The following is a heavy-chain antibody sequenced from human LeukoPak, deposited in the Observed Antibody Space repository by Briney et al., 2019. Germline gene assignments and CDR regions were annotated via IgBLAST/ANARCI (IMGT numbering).Heavy chain of an antibody. V-gene: IGHV4-59*01. Sequence: SETLSLTCTVSGGSISSYYWSWIRQPPGKGLEWIGYIYYSGSTNYNPSLKSRVTISVDTSKNQFSLKLSSVTAADTAVYYCAREYSSGYCFDYWGQGTLVTVSS. CDR1: GGSISSYY. J-gene: IGHJ4*02. D-gene: IGHD6-19*01. CDR3: AREYSSGYCFDY. CDR2: IYYSGST.